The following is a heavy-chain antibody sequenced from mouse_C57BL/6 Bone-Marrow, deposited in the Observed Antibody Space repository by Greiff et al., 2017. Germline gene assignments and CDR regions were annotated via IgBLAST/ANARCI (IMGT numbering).Heavy chain of an antibody. CDR2: IDPENGDT. D-gene: IGHD2-4*01. CDR3: TTFDYPSYV. J-gene: IGHJ1*03. Sequence: VQLKESGAELVRPGASVKLSCTASGFNIKDDYMHWVKQRPEQGLEWIGWIDPENGDTEYASKFQGKATITADTSSNTAYLQLSSLTSEDTAVYYCTTFDYPSYVWGTGTTVTVSS. CDR1: GFNIKDDY. V-gene: IGHV14-4*01.